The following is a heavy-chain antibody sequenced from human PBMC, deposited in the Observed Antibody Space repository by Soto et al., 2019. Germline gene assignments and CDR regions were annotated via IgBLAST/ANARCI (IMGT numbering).Heavy chain of an antibody. J-gene: IGHJ3*02. CDR1: VYTFTSYY. CDR2: INPSGGST. V-gene: IGHV1-46*01. Sequence: ASVKVSCKASVYTFTSYYMHWVRQAPGQGLEWMGIINPSGGSTSYAQKFQGRVTITTDTSTSTAYMELSSRRSEDTAVYYCARAIRSSSWYSSSDAFDIWGQGTMVTVSS. D-gene: IGHD6-13*01. CDR3: ARAIRSSSWYSSSDAFDI.